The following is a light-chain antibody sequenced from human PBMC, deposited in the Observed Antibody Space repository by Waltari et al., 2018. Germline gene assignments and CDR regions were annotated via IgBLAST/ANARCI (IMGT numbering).Light chain of an antibody. V-gene: IGLV1-40*01. J-gene: IGLJ2*01. CDR1: SSNIGADFA. Sequence: QSVLTQPPSISGAPGQRVTIPCTGSSSNIGADFAVHWYQQLPGTVPKLLICENKFRPSGVPDRFSGSKSGTSASLAITGLQPEDEGDYYCQSYDSTLRGSLFGGGTKLTVL. CDR3: QSYDSTLRGSL. CDR2: ENK.